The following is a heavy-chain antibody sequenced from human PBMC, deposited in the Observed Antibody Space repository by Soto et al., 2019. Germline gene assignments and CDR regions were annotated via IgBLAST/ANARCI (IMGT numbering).Heavy chain of an antibody. D-gene: IGHD3-22*01. V-gene: IGHV5-10-1*01. CDR1: GYSFTSYW. J-gene: IGHJ6*02. Sequence: VQALKISCKGSGYSFTSYWISWVRQMPGKGLEWMGRIDPSDSYTNYSPSFQGHVTISADKSISTAYLQCSSLKASDTAMYYCAGRSGYYSHYYYGMVVWGQGATVTVSS. CDR2: IDPSDSYT. CDR3: AGRSGYYSHYYYGMVV.